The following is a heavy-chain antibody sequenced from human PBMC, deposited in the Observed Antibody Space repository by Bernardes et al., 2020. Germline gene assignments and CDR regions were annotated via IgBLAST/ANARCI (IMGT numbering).Heavy chain of an antibody. CDR2: INGDGGTT. Sequence: GWSLRLSCAGSGFVFNDYVIHWVRQPPGKGPEWVSLINGDGGTTYYADSVKGRFTISRDNIRNSLHLEMNSLRPDDTALYYCTKSIGYTSTWSYDYGMDVWGQGTPVTVSS. V-gene: IGHV3-43*02. D-gene: IGHD5-18*01. J-gene: IGHJ6*02. CDR3: TKSIGYTSTWSYDYGMDV. CDR1: GFVFNDYV.